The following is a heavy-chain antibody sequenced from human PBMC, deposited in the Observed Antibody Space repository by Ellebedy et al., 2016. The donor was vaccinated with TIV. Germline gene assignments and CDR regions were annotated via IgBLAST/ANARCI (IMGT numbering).Heavy chain of an antibody. CDR3: ARGNEIPGPEPLDN. V-gene: IGHV3-66*01. D-gene: IGHD1-14*01. CDR2: LYSGGTI. J-gene: IGHJ4*02. Sequence: PGGSLRLSCAASGFIVSSNYMSWVRQAPGKGLEWVATLYSGGTILYADSVKGRFTISRDHSKNTLYLQMNNLRAEDSALYYCARGNEIPGPEPLDNWGQGTLVTVSS. CDR1: GFIVSSNY.